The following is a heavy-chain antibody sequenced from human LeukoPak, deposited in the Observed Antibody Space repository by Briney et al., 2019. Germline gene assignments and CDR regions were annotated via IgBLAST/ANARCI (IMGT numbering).Heavy chain of an antibody. CDR3: ARAYSGSYTGGY. V-gene: IGHV3-21*01. CDR2: ISTTSDYI. Sequence: GGSLRLSCVGSGFSFSNSDMNWVRQAPGKGLEWVSSISTTSDYIYHADSVKGRFTTSRDNAKKSLYLQMNSLRADDTGVYYCARAYSGSYTGGYWGQGTLVTVSS. J-gene: IGHJ4*02. D-gene: IGHD1-26*01. CDR1: GFSFSNSD.